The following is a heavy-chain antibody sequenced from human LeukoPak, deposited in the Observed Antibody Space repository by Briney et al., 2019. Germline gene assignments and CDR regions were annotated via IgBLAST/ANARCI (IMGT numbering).Heavy chain of an antibody. J-gene: IGHJ4*02. Sequence: SVKVSCKASGGTFSSYAISWVRQAPGQGLEWMGRIIPILGIANYAQKLQGRVTMTTDTSTSTAYMELRSLRSDDTAVYYCARTVGDWGTLLHGLNDYWGQGTLVTVSS. CDR3: ARTVGDWGTLLHGLNDY. D-gene: IGHD3-16*01. CDR2: IIPILGIA. V-gene: IGHV1-69*04. CDR1: GGTFSSYA.